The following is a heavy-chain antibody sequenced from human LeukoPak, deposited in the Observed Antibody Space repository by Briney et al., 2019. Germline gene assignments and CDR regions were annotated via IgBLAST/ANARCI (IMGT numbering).Heavy chain of an antibody. CDR1: GYTFTGYY. D-gene: IGHD2-2*01. CDR2: INPNSGGT. J-gene: IGHJ3*02. CDR3: ARDPRYCSSTSCSDDAFDI. Sequence: ASVKVSCKASGYTFTGYYMHWVRQAPGQGLEWMGWINPNSGGTNYAQKFQGRVTMTRDTSISTAYMELSRLRSDDTAVYYCARDPRYCSSTSCSDDAFDIWGQGTMVTVSS. V-gene: IGHV1-2*02.